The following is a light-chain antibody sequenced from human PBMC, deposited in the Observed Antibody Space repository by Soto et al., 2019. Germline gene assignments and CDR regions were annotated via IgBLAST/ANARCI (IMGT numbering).Light chain of an antibody. CDR2: DAS. Sequence: EIVLTQSPATLSLSPGERATLSCRASQSVSSYLAWYQQKPGQAPRLLIYDASNRATGIPARFGGSGSGTDFTLTISSLEPEDFAVYYCQQRNNWPPMYTFGQGTKLEIK. CDR1: QSVSSY. CDR3: QQRNNWPPMYT. J-gene: IGKJ2*01. V-gene: IGKV3-11*01.